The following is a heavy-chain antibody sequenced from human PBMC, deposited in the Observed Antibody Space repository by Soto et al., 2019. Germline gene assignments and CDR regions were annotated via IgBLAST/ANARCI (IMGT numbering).Heavy chain of an antibody. CDR1: CSSISSSSYY. CDR2: IYYTGST. D-gene: IGHD3-22*01. CDR3: ARLLYDRSGYYWFDP. J-gene: IGHJ5*02. V-gene: IGHV4-39*01. Sequence: SETLSLTCTVSCSSISSSSYYWGWIRQPPGKGLEWIESIYYTGSTYYNPSLKSRVTMSVDTSKNQFSLKLSSVTAADTAVYYCARLLYDRSGYYWFDPWGQGTLVTVSS.